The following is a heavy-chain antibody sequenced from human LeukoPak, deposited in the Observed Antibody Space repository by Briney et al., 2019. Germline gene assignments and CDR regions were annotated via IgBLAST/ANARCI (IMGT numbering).Heavy chain of an antibody. V-gene: IGHV3-49*04. D-gene: IGHD6-19*01. Sequence: GGSLRLSCAASGFTFSRYDLSWARQAPGKGLEWVGFIRNKAYGGTTEYAASVKGRFTISRDDSKSIAYLQMNSLKTEDTAVYYCTRVWGIAVSPWGQGTLVTVSS. J-gene: IGHJ5*02. CDR2: IRNKAYGGTT. CDR1: GFTFSRYD. CDR3: TRVWGIAVSP.